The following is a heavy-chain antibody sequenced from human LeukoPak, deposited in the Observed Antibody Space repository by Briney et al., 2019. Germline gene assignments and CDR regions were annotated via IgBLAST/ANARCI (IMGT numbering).Heavy chain of an antibody. CDR2: ISSTSTYI. J-gene: IGHJ4*02. Sequence: GGSLRPSCAASEFTFSSYTINWVRQAPGKGLEWVSSISSTSTYISYADSVKGRFTISRDNAKNSLYLQMNSLRAEDTAVYYCARGGGNFDYWGQGTLVTVSS. V-gene: IGHV3-21*01. CDR3: ARGGGNFDY. CDR1: EFTFSSYT. D-gene: IGHD2-15*01.